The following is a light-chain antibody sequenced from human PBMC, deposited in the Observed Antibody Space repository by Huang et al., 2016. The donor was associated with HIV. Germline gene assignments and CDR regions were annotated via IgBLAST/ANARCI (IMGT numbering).Light chain of an antibody. J-gene: IGKJ4*01. CDR1: KSISSW. CDR3: QQYNSYSSLT. V-gene: IGKV1-5*03. CDR2: KAS. Sequence: DIQMTQSPSTLSASVGDRVTITCRASKSISSWLAWYQQKPGKAPKLLIYKASSLESGVPSRFSGSVSGTEFTLTISSLQPDDCATYYCQQYNSYSSLTFGGGTKVEIK.